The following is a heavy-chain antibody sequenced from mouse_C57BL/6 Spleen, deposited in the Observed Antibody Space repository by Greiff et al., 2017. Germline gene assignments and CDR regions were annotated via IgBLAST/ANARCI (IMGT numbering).Heavy chain of an antibody. Sequence: EVQLQQSGPELVKPGASVKISCKASGYTFTDYYMNWVKQSHGKSLEWIGDINPNNGGTSYNQKFKGKATLTVDKSSSTAYMELRSLTSEDSAVYYCAREGDYGNYGGSWFAYWGQGTLVTVSA. J-gene: IGHJ3*01. CDR3: AREGDYGNYGGSWFAY. D-gene: IGHD2-1*01. CDR1: GYTFTDYY. CDR2: INPNNGGT. V-gene: IGHV1-26*01.